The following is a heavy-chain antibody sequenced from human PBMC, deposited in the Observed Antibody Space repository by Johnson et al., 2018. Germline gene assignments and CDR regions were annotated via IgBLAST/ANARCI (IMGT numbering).Heavy chain of an antibody. Sequence: QVQLVQSGGGVVQPGRSLRLSCAASGFTFSSYGMHWVRQAPGKGLEWVAVISYDGSNKYFADSVKGRFPISRDNSKNTLYLQMNSLRAEDTAVYYCAKESGGGRDAFDIWGQGTMVTVSS. CDR2: ISYDGSNK. V-gene: IGHV3-30*18. J-gene: IGHJ3*02. D-gene: IGHD1-26*01. CDR1: GFTFSSYG. CDR3: AKESGGGRDAFDI.